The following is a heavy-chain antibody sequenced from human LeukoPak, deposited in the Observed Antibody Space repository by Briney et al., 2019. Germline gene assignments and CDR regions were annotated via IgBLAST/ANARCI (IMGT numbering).Heavy chain of an antibody. D-gene: IGHD1-26*01. V-gene: IGHV3-48*01. Sequence: GGSLRLSXAASGFTFSSYSMNWVRQAPGKGLEWVSYISSSSSTIYYADSVKGRFTISRDNAKNSLYLQMNSLRAEDTAVYYCARDRGGSYSLPFDYWGQRTLVTVSS. J-gene: IGHJ4*02. CDR3: ARDRGGSYSLPFDY. CDR1: GFTFSSYS. CDR2: ISSSSSTI.